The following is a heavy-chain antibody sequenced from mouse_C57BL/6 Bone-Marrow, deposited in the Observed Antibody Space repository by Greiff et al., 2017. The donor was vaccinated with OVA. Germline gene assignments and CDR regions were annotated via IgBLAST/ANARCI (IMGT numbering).Heavy chain of an antibody. Sequence: EVKLVESGPGLVKPSQSLSLTCSVTGYSITSGYYWNWIRQFPGNKLEWMGYISYDGSNNYNPSLKNRISITRDTSKNQFFLKLNSVTTEDTATYYCARGGTGRAWFAYWGQGTLVTVSA. V-gene: IGHV3-6*01. CDR3: ARGGTGRAWFAY. J-gene: IGHJ3*01. D-gene: IGHD4-1*01. CDR2: ISYDGSN. CDR1: GYSITSGYY.